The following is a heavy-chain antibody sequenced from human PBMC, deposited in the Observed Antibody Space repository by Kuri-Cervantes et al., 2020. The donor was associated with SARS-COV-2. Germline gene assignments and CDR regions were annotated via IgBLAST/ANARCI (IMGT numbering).Heavy chain of an antibody. Sequence: GESLKISCAASGFTFSSYWMHWVRQAPGKGLEWVANIQEDGNEKYYVDSVKGRFTISRDNARNSLDLLLKSLRVEDTAVYYCARSKGLGGFWSVSYAGLDYWGQGTLVTVSS. V-gene: IGHV3-7*01. CDR1: GFTFSSYW. D-gene: IGHD3-3*01. CDR2: IQEDGNEK. CDR3: ARSKGLGGFWSVSYAGLDY. J-gene: IGHJ4*02.